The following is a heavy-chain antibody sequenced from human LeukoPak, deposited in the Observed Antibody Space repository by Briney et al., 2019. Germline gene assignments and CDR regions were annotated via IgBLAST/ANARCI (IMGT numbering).Heavy chain of an antibody. CDR3: ARESYDTLTGCYYFHY. V-gene: IGHV3-23*01. D-gene: IGHD3-9*01. Sequence: GGSLRLSCTASGFTFSSHAMSWVRQSPGKGLEWVSGISGSGGSTHYVGSVKGRFTTSRDNSKNTLSLQMNSLRAEDTAVYYCARESYDTLTGCYYFHYWGQGTLVTVSS. CDR1: GFTFSSHA. CDR2: ISGSGGST. J-gene: IGHJ4*02.